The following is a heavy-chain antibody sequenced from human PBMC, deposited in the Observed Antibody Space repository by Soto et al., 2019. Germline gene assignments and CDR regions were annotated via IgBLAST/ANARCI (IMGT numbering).Heavy chain of an antibody. CDR2: IIPIFGIA. J-gene: IGHJ5*01. Sequence: GSSVNGSCKASVGTFSSYTIGCVRQAPGQGLEWMGRIIPIFGIANYAQKFQGRVTITRDTSASTAYMELSSLRSEDTAVYYCARDRQQLNGFESWGKGTLVTVSS. CDR1: VGTFSSYT. V-gene: IGHV1-69*04. CDR3: ARDRQQLNGFES. D-gene: IGHD6-13*01.